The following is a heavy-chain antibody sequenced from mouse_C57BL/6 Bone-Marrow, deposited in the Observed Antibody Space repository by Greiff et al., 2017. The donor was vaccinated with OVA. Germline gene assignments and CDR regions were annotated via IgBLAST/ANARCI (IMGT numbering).Heavy chain of an antibody. CDR2: ICNLSYCF. Sequence: EVKLEESGGGLVQPGGFLKLFCAASGFTFSDHGIAWVRQASRKGPEWVAFICNLSYCFYFADTVTGRFPISRENAKNTRYLEMSSLRSEDTAMYYCARDYYGSSGYWYFGVWGTGTTVTVSS. D-gene: IGHD1-1*01. CDR3: ARDYYGSSGYWYFGV. CDR1: GFTFSDHG. V-gene: IGHV5-15*04. J-gene: IGHJ1*03.